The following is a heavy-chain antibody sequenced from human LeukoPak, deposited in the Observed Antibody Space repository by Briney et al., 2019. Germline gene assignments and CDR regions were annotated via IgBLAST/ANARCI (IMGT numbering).Heavy chain of an antibody. CDR1: GYTFTGYY. D-gene: IGHD2-2*01. V-gene: IGHV1-2*02. CDR3: ARDLVVVPAAMGGMDV. CDR2: INPNSGGT. J-gene: IGHJ6*02. Sequence: GASVKVSCKASGYTFTGYYMHWVRQAPGQGLEWMGWINPNSGGTNYAQKFQGRVTMTRDTSISTAYMELSRLRSDDTAVYYCARDLVVVPAAMGGMDVWGQGTTVTASS.